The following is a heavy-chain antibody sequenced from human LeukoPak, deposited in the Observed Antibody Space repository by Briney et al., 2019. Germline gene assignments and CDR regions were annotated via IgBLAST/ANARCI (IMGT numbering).Heavy chain of an antibody. J-gene: IGHJ4*02. CDR1: GGTFSSYA. V-gene: IGHV1-46*01. CDR2: INPSGGST. CDR3: ARSGIVGATTTPVGWNRRSPQFGY. Sequence: GASVKVSCKASGGTFSSYAISWVRQAPGQGLEWMGIINPSGGSTSYAQKFQGRVTMTRDASTSTVYMELSSLRSEDTAVYYCARSGIVGATTTPVGWNRRSPQFGYWGQGTLVTVSS. D-gene: IGHD1-26*01.